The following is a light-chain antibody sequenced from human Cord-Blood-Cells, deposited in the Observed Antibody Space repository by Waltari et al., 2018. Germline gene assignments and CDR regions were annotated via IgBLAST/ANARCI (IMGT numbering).Light chain of an antibody. CDR2: DVS. Sequence: QSALTQPRSVSGSPGQSVTISCTGTSSDVGGYNYVSWYQQHPGKAPKLMIYDVSKRPSGVPDRFCGSKSGNTASLTISGLQAEDEADYYCCSYAGSYTGVFGGGTKLTVL. V-gene: IGLV2-11*01. CDR1: SSDVGGYNY. CDR3: CSYAGSYTGV. J-gene: IGLJ3*02.